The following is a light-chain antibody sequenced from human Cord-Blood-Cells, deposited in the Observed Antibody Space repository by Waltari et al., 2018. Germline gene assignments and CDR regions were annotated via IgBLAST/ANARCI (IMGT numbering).Light chain of an antibody. CDR2: DAS. CDR1: QDISNY. Sequence: DIQMTQSPSSLSVSVGDRVTITCQASQDISNYLNWYQQKPGKVPKLLIYDASNLETGVPSRFSGSGSGTDFTFTISSLQPEDIATYYCQQYDNLPPYTFGQGTKLEIK. J-gene: IGKJ2*01. V-gene: IGKV1-33*01. CDR3: QQYDNLPPYT.